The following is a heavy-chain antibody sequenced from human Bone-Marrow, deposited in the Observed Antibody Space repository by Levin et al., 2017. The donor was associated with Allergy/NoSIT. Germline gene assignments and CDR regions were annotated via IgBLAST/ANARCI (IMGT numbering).Heavy chain of an antibody. CDR1: GYTFTDYW. CDR2: VDPSDSYS. V-gene: IGHV5-10-1*01. Sequence: GESLKISCKGSGYTFTDYWISWVRQMPGKGLEWMGRVDPSDSYSIYNPSFEGHVSMSADRSINTAYLLWTSLKASDTGFYYCARHGPIIKTFQGVRQRNWFDPWGQGTLVTVSS. CDR3: ARHGPIIKTFQGVRQRNWFDP. D-gene: IGHD3-10*01. J-gene: IGHJ5*02.